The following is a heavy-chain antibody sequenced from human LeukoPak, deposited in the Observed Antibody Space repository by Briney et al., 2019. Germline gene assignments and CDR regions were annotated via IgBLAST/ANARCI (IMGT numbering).Heavy chain of an antibody. CDR3: AKEDSSGWYLGYAFDI. V-gene: IGHV3-30*02. CDR2: IRYDGSNK. J-gene: IGHJ3*02. CDR1: GFTFSSYG. Sequence: PGGSLRLSCAASGFTFSSYGMHWVRQAPGKGLEWVAVIRYDGSNKYYADSVKGRFTISRDNSKNTLYLQMNSLRAEDTAVYYCAKEDSSGWYLGYAFDIWGQGTMVTVSS. D-gene: IGHD6-19*01.